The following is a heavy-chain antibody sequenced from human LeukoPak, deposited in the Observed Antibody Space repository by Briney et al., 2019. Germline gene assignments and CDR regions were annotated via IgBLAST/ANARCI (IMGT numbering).Heavy chain of an antibody. V-gene: IGHV1-69*13. D-gene: IGHD3-22*01. CDR3: ARGHPQAHSSGYYFLYYYYMDV. J-gene: IGHJ6*03. Sequence: SVKVSCKASGGTFSSYAISWVRQAPGQGLEWMGGIIPIFGTANYALKFQGRVTITADESTSTAYMELSSLRSEDTAVYYCARGHPQAHSSGYYFLYYYYMDVWGKGTTVTVSS. CDR2: IIPIFGTA. CDR1: GGTFSSYA.